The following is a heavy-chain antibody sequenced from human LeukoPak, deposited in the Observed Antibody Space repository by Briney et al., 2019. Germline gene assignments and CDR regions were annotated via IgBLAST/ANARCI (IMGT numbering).Heavy chain of an antibody. CDR1: EFSFGTYA. CDR2: ISCDGSIT. CDR3: ARDPIGGAPDYLDY. D-gene: IGHD1-26*01. Sequence: GGSLRLSCTASEFSFGTYAMHWVRQAPGKGLEWVSVISCDGSITIYPDYVRGRFTISRHTSTSTLYLQMNSLRGEDTALYFCARDPIGGAPDYLDYWGQGTLVTVSS. J-gene: IGHJ4*02. V-gene: IGHV3-30*04.